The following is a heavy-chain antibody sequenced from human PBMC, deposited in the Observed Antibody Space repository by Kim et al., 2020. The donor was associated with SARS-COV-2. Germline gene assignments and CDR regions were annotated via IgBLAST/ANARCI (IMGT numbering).Heavy chain of an antibody. CDR1: GFTFSTYW. Sequence: GGSLRLSCTLSGFTFSTYWMHWVRQAPGKGLVWVSRMDPDGSTINYADSVKGRFTISRDNARNTLYLQMTSLRAEDTALYYCVRGTIVPAGTDYWGQGTLVTVSS. J-gene: IGHJ4*02. D-gene: IGHD2-2*01. CDR2: MDPDGSTI. V-gene: IGHV3-74*01. CDR3: VRGTIVPAGTDY.